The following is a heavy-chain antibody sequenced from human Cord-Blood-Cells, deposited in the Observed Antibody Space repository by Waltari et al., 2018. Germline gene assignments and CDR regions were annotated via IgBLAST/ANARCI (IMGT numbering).Heavy chain of an antibody. CDR3: ARDGPRITMVRGVIDY. Sequence: QVQLVQSGAEVKKPGASVKVSCKAAGYTFIGYYMHWVRQAPGQGLEWMGWINPNSGGTNYAQEFQGRVTMTRDQSISTAYMQLSRLRSDDTAVYYCARDGPRITMVRGVIDYWGQGTLVTVSS. D-gene: IGHD3-10*01. V-gene: IGHV1-2*02. J-gene: IGHJ4*02. CDR1: GYTFIGYY. CDR2: INPNSGGT.